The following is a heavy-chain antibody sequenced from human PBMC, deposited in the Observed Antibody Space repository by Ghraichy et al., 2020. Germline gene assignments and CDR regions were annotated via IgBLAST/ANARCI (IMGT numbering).Heavy chain of an antibody. V-gene: IGHV4-34*01. CDR3: ARGSPLPRGVSERREDYYYMDR. Sequence: SETLSLTCTLYGGSFSGYYWTWIRQPPGMGLEWIGEITQTGNTNYNPSLESRVTMSAETSKNQFSLRLSSVTAADTAVYYCARGSPLPRGVSERREDYYYMDRWGNGTTVTVS. CDR2: ITQTGNT. CDR1: GGSFSGYY. D-gene: IGHD3-10*01. J-gene: IGHJ6*03.